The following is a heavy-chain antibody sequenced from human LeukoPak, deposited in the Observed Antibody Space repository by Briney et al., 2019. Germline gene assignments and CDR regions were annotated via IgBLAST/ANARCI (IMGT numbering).Heavy chain of an antibody. CDR3: ARLGTSSSGPIDY. Sequence: SETLSLTCAVYGGSFSGYYWSWIRQPPGKGLEWIGEINHSGSTNYNPSLKSRVTISVDTSKNQFSLKLSSVTAADTAVYYCARLGTSSSGPIDYWGQGTLVTVSS. D-gene: IGHD6-6*01. J-gene: IGHJ4*02. V-gene: IGHV4-34*01. CDR2: INHSGST. CDR1: GGSFSGYY.